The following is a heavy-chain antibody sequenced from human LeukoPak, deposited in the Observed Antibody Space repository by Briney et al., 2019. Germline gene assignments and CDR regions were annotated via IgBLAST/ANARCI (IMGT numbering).Heavy chain of an antibody. J-gene: IGHJ4*02. V-gene: IGHV4-39*01. Sequence: PSETLSLTCTVSGGSISSSSYYWGWIRQPPGKGLEWIGSIYYSGSTYYNPSLKSRVTISVDTSKNQFSLKLSSVTAADTAVYYCARQWGHYDFWSGYQYYFDYWGQGTLVTVYS. D-gene: IGHD3-3*01. CDR2: IYYSGST. CDR3: ARQWGHYDFWSGYQYYFDY. CDR1: GGSISSSSYY.